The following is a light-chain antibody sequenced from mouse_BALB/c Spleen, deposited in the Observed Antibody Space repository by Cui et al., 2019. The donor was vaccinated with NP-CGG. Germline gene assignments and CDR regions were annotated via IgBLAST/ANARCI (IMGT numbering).Light chain of an antibody. V-gene: IGLV1*01. CDR3: ALWYSNHWV. CDR2: GTN. Sequence: QAVVTQESALTTSPGETVTLTCRSSIGAVTTSNYANWVREKPDHLFTGLIGGTNNRVPGVPARFSGSLIGDKAALTITGAQTEDETIYFCALWYSNHWVFGGGTKLTVL. CDR1: IGAVTTSNY. J-gene: IGLJ1*01.